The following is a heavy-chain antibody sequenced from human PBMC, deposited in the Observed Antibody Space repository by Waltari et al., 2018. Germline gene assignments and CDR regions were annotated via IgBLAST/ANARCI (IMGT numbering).Heavy chain of an antibody. Sequence: QVQLVQSGAEVKKPGSSVKVSCKASGGTFSSYAISWVRPAPGKGLEWMGGIIPIFGTANYAQKFQGRVTITTDESTSTAYMELSSLRSEDTAVYYCARDSASISSGWGGFDYWGQGTLVTVSS. CDR3: ARDSASISSGWGGFDY. V-gene: IGHV1-69*05. CDR2: IIPIFGTA. D-gene: IGHD6-19*01. CDR1: GGTFSSYA. J-gene: IGHJ4*02.